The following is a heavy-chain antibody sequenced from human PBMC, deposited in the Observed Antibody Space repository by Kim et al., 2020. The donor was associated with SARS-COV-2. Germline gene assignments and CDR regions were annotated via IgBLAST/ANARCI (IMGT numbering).Heavy chain of an antibody. CDR3: ARGASPLKNWFDP. CDR2: IDPSDSYT. CDR1: GYSFTSYW. V-gene: IGHV5-10-1*01. Sequence: GESLKISCKGSGYSFTSYWISWVRQMPGKGLEWMGRIDPSDSYTNYSPSFQGHVTISADKSISTAYLQWSSLKASDTAMYYCARGASPLKNWFDPWGQGTLVTVSS. J-gene: IGHJ5*02.